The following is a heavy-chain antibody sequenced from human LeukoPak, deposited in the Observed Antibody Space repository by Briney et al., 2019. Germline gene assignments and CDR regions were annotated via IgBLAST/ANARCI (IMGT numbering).Heavy chain of an antibody. CDR3: AREGRRTHSGSGTSRYLGRYQYGMDA. J-gene: IGHJ6*02. D-gene: IGHD3-10*01. Sequence: PSETLSLTCSVSNGSISSYYWSWIRQPAGKGLEWIGRIYGTGSTNYNPSLNSRVTMSVDTSKDQVSLKLTTVSAADTAVYHCAREGRRTHSGSGTSRYLGRYQYGMDAWGQGTTVTVSS. CDR1: NGSISSYY. CDR2: IYGTGST. V-gene: IGHV4-4*07.